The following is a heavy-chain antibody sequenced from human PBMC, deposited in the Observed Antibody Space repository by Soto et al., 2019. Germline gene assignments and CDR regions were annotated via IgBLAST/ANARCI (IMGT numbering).Heavy chain of an antibody. D-gene: IGHD5-12*01. CDR2: ISSYNGDT. Sequence: HGQLVQSGAEVKKPGASVKVSCKASGYTFTRSGISWVRQAPGQGPEWMGWISSYNGDTNYAQTFQGRVTMTPDTSTSTACMALGSMRSDDTAVYYGEGEGVAPYYCYRMDVWGQGPPVTVSS. J-gene: IGHJ6*02. CDR1: GYTFTRSG. V-gene: IGHV1-18*01. CDR3: EGEGVAPYYCYRMDV.